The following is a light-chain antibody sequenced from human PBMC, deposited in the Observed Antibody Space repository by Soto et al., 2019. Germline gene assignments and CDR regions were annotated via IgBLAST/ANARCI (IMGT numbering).Light chain of an antibody. CDR2: QAS. CDR3: QQYKSYSWT. CDR1: RDIITW. J-gene: IGKJ1*01. V-gene: IGKV1-5*03. Sequence: DIPMTQSPSTLSASVGDTVTITCRASRDIITWLAWYQHKPGKAPNLLIYQASTLEGGVPSRFSGSGSGTEFTLTISSLQPDDFATYYCQQYKSYSWTFGQGTKVEI.